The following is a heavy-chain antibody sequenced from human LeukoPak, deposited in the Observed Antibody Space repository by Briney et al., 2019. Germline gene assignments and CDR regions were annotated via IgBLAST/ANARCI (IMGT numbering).Heavy chain of an antibody. CDR3: ARGPFGSGSFLDY. V-gene: IGHV1-8*01. Sequence: GASVKVSCKASGYIFSSNDINWVRQAAGQGLEWMGWMNPNSGDTDYTEKFQGRVAMTRSTSITTAYMELSSLRSEDTAVYYCARGPFGSGSFLDYWGQGTLVTVSS. CDR1: GYIFSSND. CDR2: MNPNSGDT. J-gene: IGHJ4*02. D-gene: IGHD3-10*01.